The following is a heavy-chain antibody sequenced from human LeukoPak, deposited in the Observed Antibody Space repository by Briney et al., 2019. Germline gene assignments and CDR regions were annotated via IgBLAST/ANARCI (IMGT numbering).Heavy chain of an antibody. V-gene: IGHV1-69*05. CDR3: AITNYCNSTSCYRVGYYYMDV. J-gene: IGHJ6*03. D-gene: IGHD2-2*02. CDR1: GGTFSSYA. CDR2: IIPIFGTA. Sequence: ASVKVSCKASGGTFSSYAISWVRQAPGQGLEWMGGIIPIFGTANYAQKFQGRVTITTDESTSTAYMELSSLRSEDTAVYYCAITNYCNSTSCYRVGYYYMDVWGKGTTVTVSS.